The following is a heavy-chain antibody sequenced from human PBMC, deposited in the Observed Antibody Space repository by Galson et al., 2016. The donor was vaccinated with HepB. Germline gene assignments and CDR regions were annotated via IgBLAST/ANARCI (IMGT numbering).Heavy chain of an antibody. V-gene: IGHV3-9*01. D-gene: IGHD7-27*01. CDR1: GFTFDDHA. CDR2: ITWNSGAT. J-gene: IGHJ2*01. CDR3: ARDPGALTGTYQYFDL. Sequence: SLRLSCAASGFTFDDHAMHWVRRAPGRGLEWVARITWNSGATGYAASLSGRFTISRDNANNSLYLHMSRLTAGDSAIYYCARDPGALTGTYQYFDLWGRGAPVTVSP.